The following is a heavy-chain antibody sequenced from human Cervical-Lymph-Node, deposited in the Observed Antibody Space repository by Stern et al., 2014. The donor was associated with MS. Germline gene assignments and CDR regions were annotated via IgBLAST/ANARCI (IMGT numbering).Heavy chain of an antibody. J-gene: IGHJ4*02. CDR2: INTDTGNP. D-gene: IGHD6-19*01. CDR1: GYTFINYA. CDR3: ARKYSSGWYDFDQ. Sequence: QVQLMQSGSELKKPGASVKVSCKASGYTFINYAIHWVRQAPGQGLEWMGWINTDTGNPTYAQGFTGRFVFSLDTSVSTAYLQISTLKAEDTAVYYCARKYSSGWYDFDQWGQGTLVTVSS. V-gene: IGHV7-4-1*02.